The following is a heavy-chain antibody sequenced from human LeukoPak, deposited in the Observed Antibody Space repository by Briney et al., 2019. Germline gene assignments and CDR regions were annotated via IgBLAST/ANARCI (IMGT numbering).Heavy chain of an antibody. Sequence: GGSLRLSCTASGFPFRVRWMHWVRQAPGKGLVWISLIKKDGFFSTYADSVKGRFTISRDNAKNSLYLQMNNLRAEDTALYYCAKAGLGATTVAWAYYFDFWGQGTLVTVSS. CDR1: GFPFRVRW. V-gene: IGHV3-74*03. CDR3: AKAGLGATTVAWAYYFDF. D-gene: IGHD1-26*01. CDR2: IKKDGFFS. J-gene: IGHJ4*02.